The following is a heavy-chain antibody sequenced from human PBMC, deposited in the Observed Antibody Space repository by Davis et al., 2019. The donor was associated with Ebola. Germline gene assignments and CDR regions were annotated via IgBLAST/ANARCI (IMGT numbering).Heavy chain of an antibody. Sequence: PGGSLRLSCAASGFTFSEYYMSWFRQAPGRGLEWVSYISNSGSTIYYADSVKGRFTISRDNAKNSLYLQMNSLRAEDTAVYYCATSYGSGSYPPYYYYGMDVWGQGTTVTVSS. V-gene: IGHV3-11*01. CDR2: ISNSGSTI. J-gene: IGHJ6*02. D-gene: IGHD3-10*01. CDR3: ATSYGSGSYPPYYYYGMDV. CDR1: GFTFSEYY.